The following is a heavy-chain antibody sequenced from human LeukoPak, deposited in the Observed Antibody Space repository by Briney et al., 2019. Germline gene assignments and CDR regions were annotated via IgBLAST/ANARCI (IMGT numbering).Heavy chain of an antibody. Sequence: SETLSLTCAVYGGSFSGYYWSWIRQPPGKGLEWIGEINHSGSTNYNPSLKSRVTISVDTSKNQFSLKLSSVTAADTAVYYCARVDYGDYAGDYWGQGTLVTVSS. D-gene: IGHD4-17*01. CDR2: INHSGST. CDR1: GGSFSGYY. V-gene: IGHV4-34*01. CDR3: ARVDYGDYAGDY. J-gene: IGHJ4*02.